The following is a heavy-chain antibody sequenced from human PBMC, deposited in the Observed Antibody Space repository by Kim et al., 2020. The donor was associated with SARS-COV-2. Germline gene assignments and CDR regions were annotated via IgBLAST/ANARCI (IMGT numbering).Heavy chain of an antibody. D-gene: IGHD3-10*01. Sequence: GGSLRLSCAASGFTFSSYAMHWVRQAPGKGLEWVAVISYDGSNKYYADTVKGRFTITRDNSKNTLYLQMNSLRAEDTAVYYCGSVVVRGVMDDYWGQGTLVTVSS. CDR3: GSVVVRGVMDDY. V-gene: IGHV3-30*04. J-gene: IGHJ4*02. CDR2: ISYDGSNK. CDR1: GFTFSSYA.